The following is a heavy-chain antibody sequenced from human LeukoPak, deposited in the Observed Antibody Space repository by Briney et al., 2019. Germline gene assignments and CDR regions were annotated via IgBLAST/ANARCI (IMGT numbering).Heavy chain of an antibody. CDR2: ISYDGSNK. CDR1: GFTFSNYG. J-gene: IGHJ4*02. V-gene: IGHV3-30*18. CDR3: AKDPGKFWSGHDY. D-gene: IGHD3-3*01. Sequence: GGSLRLSCAASGFTFSNYGIHRVRQAPGKGLEWVAVISYDGSNKYYTDSVKGRFTISRDNSKNTLYLQMNSLRGEDTAVYYCAKDPGKFWSGHDYWGQGILVTVSS.